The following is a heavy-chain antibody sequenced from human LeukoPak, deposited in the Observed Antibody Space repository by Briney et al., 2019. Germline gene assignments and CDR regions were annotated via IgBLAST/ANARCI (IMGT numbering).Heavy chain of an antibody. Sequence: SETLSLTCTVSGGSISSSSYYWGWIRQPPGKGLEWIGSIYYSGSTYYNPSLKSRVTISVDTSKNQFSLKLSSVTAADTAVYYCARGRDTALYYYYYMDVWGKGTTVTVSS. CDR1: GGSISSSSYY. CDR3: ARGRDTALYYYYYMDV. CDR2: IYYSGST. J-gene: IGHJ6*03. V-gene: IGHV4-39*07.